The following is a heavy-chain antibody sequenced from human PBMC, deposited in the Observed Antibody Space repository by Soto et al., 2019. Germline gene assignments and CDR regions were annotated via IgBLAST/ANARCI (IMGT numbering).Heavy chain of an antibody. CDR3: VKSRPTVRIDGYYFDD. V-gene: IGHV3-23*01. CDR1: GFSFTSWP. CDR2: ISASGAST. Sequence: EVQLLESGGGLVQPGGSLRLSCATSGFSFTSWPMSWVRQAPGKGLEWVSSISASGASTYYADSVKGRFFISRDSPRNTLYLQWNSLRAEDTALLYCVKSRPTVRIDGYYFDDWGQGTLVTVSP. J-gene: IGHJ4*02. D-gene: IGHD2-2*03.